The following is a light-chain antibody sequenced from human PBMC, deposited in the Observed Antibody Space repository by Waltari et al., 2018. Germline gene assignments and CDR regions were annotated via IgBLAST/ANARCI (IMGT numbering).Light chain of an antibody. Sequence: EILLTQSPGTLSLSPGERATLSCRATQVVTSNSLAWYKQSPGQSPRLLIYGASTRATGVPDKISGSGSGTDFTLTINKLEPEDFAVYYCQQYGTTPHTFGGGTKVEV. V-gene: IGKV3-20*01. CDR1: QVVTSNS. CDR3: QQYGTTPHT. CDR2: GAS. J-gene: IGKJ4*01.